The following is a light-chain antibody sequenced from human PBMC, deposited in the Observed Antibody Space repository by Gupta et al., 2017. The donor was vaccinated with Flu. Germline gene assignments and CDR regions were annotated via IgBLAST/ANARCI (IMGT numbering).Light chain of an antibody. CDR3: QSYDSINRDVI. J-gene: IGLJ2*01. Sequence: NFMLTQPHSVSESPGNTVTLPCTRSSGNIATNYLQWCQQRPGSSPTTVIHEGNQRLSGVPGRFSGAIDSSSNAASLTISGLKTEDEAEYYCQSYDSINRDVIFGGGTKLTVL. CDR1: SGNIATNY. V-gene: IGLV6-57*01. CDR2: EGN.